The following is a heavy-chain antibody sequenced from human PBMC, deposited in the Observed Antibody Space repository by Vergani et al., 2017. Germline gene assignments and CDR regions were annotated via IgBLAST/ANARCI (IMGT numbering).Heavy chain of an antibody. D-gene: IGHD3-9*01. V-gene: IGHV1-2*02. J-gene: IGHJ4*02. CDR2: INPNSGGT. CDR3: APTRGYFDWLYFDY. CDR1: GYTFTGYY. Sequence: QVQLVQSGPEVKKPGASVKVSCKASGYTFTGYYMHWVRQAPGQGLEWMGWINPNSGGTNYAQKFQGRVTMTRDTSISTAYMELSSLRSDETAVYYCAPTRGYFDWLYFDYWGQGTLVTVSS.